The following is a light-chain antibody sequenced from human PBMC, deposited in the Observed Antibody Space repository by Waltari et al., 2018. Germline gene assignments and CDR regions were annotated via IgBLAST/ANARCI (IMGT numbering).Light chain of an antibody. V-gene: IGKV3-20*01. J-gene: IGKJ1*01. CDR1: QSISKY. CDR3: QHYESLPVT. Sequence: EIVLTQSPGTLSLSPGERAPLSCRASQSISKYLAWYQQKPGQAHRLLLYHASSRAAGIPDRFSGSGYGTDFSLTISRLEPEDFAVYYCQHYESLPVTFGQGTKVEIK. CDR2: HAS.